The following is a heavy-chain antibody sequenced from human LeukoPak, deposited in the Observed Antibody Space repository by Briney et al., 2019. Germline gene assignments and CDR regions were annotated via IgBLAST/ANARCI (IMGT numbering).Heavy chain of an antibody. CDR3: ARGEDTAMVLPADY. V-gene: IGHV3-64*01. CDR1: GFTFSSYA. D-gene: IGHD5-18*01. CDR2: ISSNGGST. J-gene: IGHJ4*02. Sequence: PGGSLRLSCAASGFTFSSYAMHWVRQAPGKGLEYVSAISSNGGSTYYANSVKGRFTISRDNSKNTLYLQMGSLRAEDMAVYYCARGEDTAMVLPADYWGQGTLVTVSS.